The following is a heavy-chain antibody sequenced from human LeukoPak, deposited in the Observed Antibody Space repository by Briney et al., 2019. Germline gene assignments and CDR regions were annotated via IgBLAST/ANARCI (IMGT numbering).Heavy chain of an antibody. V-gene: IGHV3-74*01. Sequence: VGSLRLSCAPSGFSLSSYCMHSVRHTPGERLVWVSGINSDGGSTRYTDSVKGRFIINRDNAKNMLYLQMNSLRAEDTAVYYCASMNGHAFDIWGQGTRVTVSS. D-gene: IGHD2-8*01. J-gene: IGHJ3*02. CDR3: ASMNGHAFDI. CDR1: GFSLSSYC. CDR2: INSDGGST.